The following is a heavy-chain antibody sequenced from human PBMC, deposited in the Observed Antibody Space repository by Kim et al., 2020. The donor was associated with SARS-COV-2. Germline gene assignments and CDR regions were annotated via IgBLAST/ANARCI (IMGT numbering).Heavy chain of an antibody. Sequence: GGSLRLSCAASGFTFGDYAMHWVQQAPGKGLEWVSGISWNSGSIGYADSVKGRFTISRDNAKNSLYLQMNSLRAEDTALYYCAKDRWELPLWGNWFDPWGQGTLVTVSS. CDR1: GFTFGDYA. V-gene: IGHV3-9*01. CDR2: ISWNSGSI. CDR3: AKDRWELPLWGNWFDP. D-gene: IGHD1-26*01. J-gene: IGHJ5*02.